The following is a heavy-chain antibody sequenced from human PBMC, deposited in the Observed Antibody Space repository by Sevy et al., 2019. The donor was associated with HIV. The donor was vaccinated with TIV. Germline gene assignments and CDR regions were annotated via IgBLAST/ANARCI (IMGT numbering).Heavy chain of an antibody. D-gene: IGHD3-3*01. CDR1: GFTFSSYS. CDR3: AKRGGQYDLGMDV. V-gene: IGHV3-48*04. J-gene: IGHJ6*02. Sequence: GGSLRLSCAVSGFTFSSYSMNWVRQAPGKGLEWVSYVSSSADTIYYADSVRGRFTISRDNAKKSLYLQMNSLRAEDTAVYYCAKRGGQYDLGMDVWGQGTTVTVSS. CDR2: VSSSADTI.